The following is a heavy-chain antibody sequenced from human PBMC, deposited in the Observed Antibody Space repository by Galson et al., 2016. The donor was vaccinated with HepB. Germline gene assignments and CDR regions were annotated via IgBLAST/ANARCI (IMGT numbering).Heavy chain of an antibody. CDR2: IWFDGSNK. J-gene: IGHJ4*02. CDR1: GFSFSSYG. Sequence: SLRLSCAASGFSFSSYGMHWVRQAPGKGLAWVATIWFDGSNKIYADSVKGRFTISRDNSNNTLYLQMKSLRADDTAVYYCASTWSSGYWGQGTLVTGSS. V-gene: IGHV3-33*01. D-gene: IGHD2-15*01. CDR3: ASTWSSGY.